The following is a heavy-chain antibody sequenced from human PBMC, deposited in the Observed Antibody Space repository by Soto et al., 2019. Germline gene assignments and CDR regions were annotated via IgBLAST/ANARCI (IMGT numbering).Heavy chain of an antibody. V-gene: IGHV1-18*01. D-gene: IGHD6-13*01. J-gene: IGHJ4*02. Sequence: ASVKVSCKASGYTFTSYGISWVRQAPGQGLEWMGWISAYNGNTNYAQKLQGRVTMTTDTSTSTAYMELRSLRSDDTAVYYCAREFSGIAAAGQSVYYFDYWGQGTLVTVSS. CDR1: GYTFTSYG. CDR3: AREFSGIAAAGQSVYYFDY. CDR2: ISAYNGNT.